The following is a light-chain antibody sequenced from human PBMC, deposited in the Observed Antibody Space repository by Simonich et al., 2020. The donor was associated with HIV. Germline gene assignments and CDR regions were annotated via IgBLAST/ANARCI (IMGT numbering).Light chain of an antibody. V-gene: IGLV2-14*03. CDR1: SSDVGGYNY. CDR3: SSSTRSSTVV. Sequence: QSALTQPASVSGSPGQSITISCTVTSSDVGGYNYVSWYQQHSGKAPKLMIYDFNNRPAGVSNRFSGSKSGNTASLTISGLQAEDEADYYCSSSTRSSTVVFGGGTRLTVL. J-gene: IGLJ2*01. CDR2: DFN.